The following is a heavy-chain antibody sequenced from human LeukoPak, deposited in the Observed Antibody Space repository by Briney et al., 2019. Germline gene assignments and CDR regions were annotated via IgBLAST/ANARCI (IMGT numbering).Heavy chain of an antibody. Sequence: ASVKVSCKASGGTFSSYAISWVRQAPGQGLEWMGWISAYNGNTNYAQKLQGRVTMTTDTSTSTAYMELRSLRSDDTAVYYCAGDRGSSWYYYYYYMDVWGKGTTVTVSS. CDR3: AGDRGSSWYYYYYYMDV. CDR2: ISAYNGNT. CDR1: GGTFSSYA. J-gene: IGHJ6*03. D-gene: IGHD6-13*01. V-gene: IGHV1-18*01.